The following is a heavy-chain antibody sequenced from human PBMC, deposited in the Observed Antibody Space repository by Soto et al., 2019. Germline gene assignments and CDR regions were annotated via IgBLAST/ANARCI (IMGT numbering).Heavy chain of an antibody. CDR1: GRPFSSYG. CDR3: AKDTYYYDRSGYYTYDH. Sequence: GGSQKLSCGHSGRPFSSYGVHWDRQAPGKGLEWGASVSYDGSNKHYADSVKGRFTISRDNSRNTLDLQMNSLRAEDTAVYYCAKDTYYYDRSGYYTYDHWGQGT. V-gene: IGHV3-30*18. CDR2: VSYDGSNK. D-gene: IGHD3-22*01. J-gene: IGHJ4*02.